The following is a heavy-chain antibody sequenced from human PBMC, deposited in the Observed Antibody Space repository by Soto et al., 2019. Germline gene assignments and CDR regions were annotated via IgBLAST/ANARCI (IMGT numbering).Heavy chain of an antibody. CDR2: SNHSGST. J-gene: IGHJ6*02. D-gene: IGHD6-13*01. CDR3: ARSRQYSSSWYMSYYYYYGMEV. Sequence: SETLSLTCAVYGGSFSGYYWSWIRQPPGKGLEWIGESNHSGSTNYNPSLKRRVTISVDKSKKQFSLKLSSVPAAATAVYYCARSRQYSSSWYMSYYYYYGMEVWGQGTTVTVSS. CDR1: GGSFSGYY. V-gene: IGHV4-34*01.